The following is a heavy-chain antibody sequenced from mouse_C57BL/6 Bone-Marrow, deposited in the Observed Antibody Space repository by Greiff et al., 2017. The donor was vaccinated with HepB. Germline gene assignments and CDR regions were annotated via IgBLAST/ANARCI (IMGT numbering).Heavy chain of an antibody. D-gene: IGHD2-2*01. Sequence: EVKLVESGGGLVKPGGSLKLSCAASGFTFSSYAMSWVRQTPEKRLEWVATISDGGSYTYYPDNVKGRFTISRDNAKNNLYLQMSHLKSEDTAMYYWARGGYGYDGGYYAMDYWGQGTSVTVSS. CDR2: ISDGGSYT. CDR1: GFTFSSYA. J-gene: IGHJ4*01. CDR3: ARGGYGYDGGYYAMDY. V-gene: IGHV5-4*03.